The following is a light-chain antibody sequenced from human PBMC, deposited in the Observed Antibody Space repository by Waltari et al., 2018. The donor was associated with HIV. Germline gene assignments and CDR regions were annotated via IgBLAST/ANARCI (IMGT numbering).Light chain of an antibody. CDR3: AVLYDSLNGLWV. J-gene: IGLJ3*02. V-gene: IGLV1-44*01. CDR2: NTS. CDR1: NSSIGTNT. Sequence: QSELTQPPSASGTPGQRVTISCSGSNSSIGTNTVNWYQHLPGTAPKLLSFNTSQRPSGCPERFAGSKSGPSASLAISGLQSEDEADYFFAVLYDSLNGLWVFGGGTKVTVL.